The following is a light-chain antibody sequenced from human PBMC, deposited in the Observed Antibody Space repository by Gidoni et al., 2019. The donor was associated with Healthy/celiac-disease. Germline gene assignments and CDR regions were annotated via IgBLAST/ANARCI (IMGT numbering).Light chain of an antibody. CDR1: QSVGSSY. V-gene: IGKV3-20*01. Sequence: VLTQSPGTLSLSPGERATVSCSASQSVGSSYLAWYQQKPGQAPRLLIYGASSRATCIPDRFSGSGSGTDFTLTISRLEPEDFAVYYCQQYGSSPPTWTFGQGTKVEIK. CDR2: GAS. CDR3: QQYGSSPPTWT. J-gene: IGKJ1*01.